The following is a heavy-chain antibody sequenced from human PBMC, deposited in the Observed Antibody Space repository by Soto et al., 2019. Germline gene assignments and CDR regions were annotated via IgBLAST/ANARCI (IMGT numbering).Heavy chain of an antibody. D-gene: IGHD1-7*01. V-gene: IGHV3-74*01. Sequence: GGSLRLSCAASEFTFRSYWMHWVRQSPGKGLVWVSRISGDGSGTNYADSVKGRFTISRDNAKNTVYLQIDSLRAEDTAVYYCARSLPGTYGAFDLWGQGTVVTVSS. CDR2: ISGDGSGT. J-gene: IGHJ3*01. CDR1: EFTFRSYW. CDR3: ARSLPGTYGAFDL.